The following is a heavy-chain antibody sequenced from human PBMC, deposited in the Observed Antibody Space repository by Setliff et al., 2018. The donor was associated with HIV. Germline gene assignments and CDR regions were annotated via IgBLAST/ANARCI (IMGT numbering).Heavy chain of an antibody. Sequence: ASVKVSCKASGYTFTSYYIHCVRQAPGQGPEWMGIINPNGGSTNYAQNFQGRVTMTTDTSTSRAYMELRSLRSDDTAAYFCARLGSGWSDSYYYAMDVWGQGTTVTVSS. V-gene: IGHV1-46*01. D-gene: IGHD6-19*01. CDR1: GYTFTSYY. J-gene: IGHJ6*02. CDR2: INPNGGST. CDR3: ARLGSGWSDSYYYAMDV.